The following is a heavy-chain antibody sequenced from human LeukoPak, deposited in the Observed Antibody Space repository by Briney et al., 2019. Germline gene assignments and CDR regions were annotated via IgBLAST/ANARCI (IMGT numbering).Heavy chain of an antibody. Sequence: GGSLRLFCAASGLTFSSYGMDWVRQAPGKGVEWVSSVTCHRSHIYSAHTVSVQFTIPRHNANNSLYLQRHGLRAEDTAVFYCARPGVIESAFLWGEGTLVSVFS. CDR3: ARPGVIESAFL. V-gene: IGHV3-21*06. J-gene: IGHJ4*02. D-gene: IGHD2-21*01. CDR1: GLTFSSYG. CDR2: VTCHRSHI.